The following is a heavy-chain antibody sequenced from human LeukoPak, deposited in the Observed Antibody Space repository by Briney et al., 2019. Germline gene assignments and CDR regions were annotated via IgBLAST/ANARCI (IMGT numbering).Heavy chain of an antibody. CDR3: ARAGYSSGWYEFDY. J-gene: IGHJ4*02. CDR1: GGSISSYH. Sequence: SETLSLTCTVSGGSISSYHWSWIRQSPGKGLEWIGYVYYNGNTNYNPSLKSRVTISVDMSKNQFSLKLSSVTAADTAVYYCARAGYSSGWYEFDYWGQGTLVTVSS. D-gene: IGHD6-19*01. CDR2: VYYNGNT. V-gene: IGHV4-59*01.